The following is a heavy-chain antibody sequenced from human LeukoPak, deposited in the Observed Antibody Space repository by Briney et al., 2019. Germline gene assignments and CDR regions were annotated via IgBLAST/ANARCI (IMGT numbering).Heavy chain of an antibody. CDR1: GGTFSSYA. D-gene: IGHD3-3*01. Sequence: ASVKVSCKASGGTFSSYAISWVRQAPGQGLEWMGGIIPIFGAANYTQKFQGRVTITADESTSTAYMELSSLRSEDTAVYYCARGGDFWSARGNAFDIWGQGTMVTVSS. J-gene: IGHJ3*02. CDR3: ARGGDFWSARGNAFDI. CDR2: IIPIFGAA. V-gene: IGHV1-69*13.